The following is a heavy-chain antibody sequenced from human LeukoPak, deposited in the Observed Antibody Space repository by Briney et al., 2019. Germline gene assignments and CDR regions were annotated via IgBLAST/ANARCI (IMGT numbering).Heavy chain of an antibody. CDR2: IYYSGST. CDR3: ARGSYYDRPSRSRVEY. Sequence: SQTLSLASPVSGGSISSDNWSWIRQPPGKLLEWMGNIYYSGSTNYNPSLKSRVTISVDTSKNQFSLKLTSVTAADTAVYYCARGSYYDRPSRSRVEYWGQGTLVTVSS. J-gene: IGHJ4*02. CDR1: GGSISSDN. D-gene: IGHD3-22*01. V-gene: IGHV4-59*01.